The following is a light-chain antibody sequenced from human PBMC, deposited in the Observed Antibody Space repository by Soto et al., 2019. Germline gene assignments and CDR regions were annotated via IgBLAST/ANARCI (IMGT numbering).Light chain of an antibody. Sequence: QSALAQPASVSGSPGQSITISCAGTNRDVGGYNYVSWYQQYPGKAPKLIIYEVTYRPSGVSNRFSGSKSGNTASLTISGLQAEDEADYYCSSYAGSSTLVFGGGTKLTVL. J-gene: IGLJ3*02. CDR2: EVT. CDR3: SSYAGSSTLV. V-gene: IGLV2-14*01. CDR1: NRDVGGYNY.